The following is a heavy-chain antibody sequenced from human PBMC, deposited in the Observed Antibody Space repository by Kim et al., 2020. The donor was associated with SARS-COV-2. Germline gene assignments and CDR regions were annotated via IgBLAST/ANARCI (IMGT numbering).Heavy chain of an antibody. Sequence: SETLSLTCTVSGGSISSYYWSWIRQPPGKGLEWIGYIYYSGSTNYNPSLKSRVTISVDTSKNQFSLKLSSVTAADTAVYYCARGSFIVVPAAILRNHFDYWGQGTLVTVSS. V-gene: IGHV4-59*13. CDR3: ARGSFIVVPAAILRNHFDY. CDR1: GGSISSYY. CDR2: IYYSGST. D-gene: IGHD2-2*02. J-gene: IGHJ4*02.